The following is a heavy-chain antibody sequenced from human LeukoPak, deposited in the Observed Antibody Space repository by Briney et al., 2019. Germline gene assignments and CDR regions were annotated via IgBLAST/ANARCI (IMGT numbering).Heavy chain of an antibody. CDR1: GFAYTAYG. Sequence: VWSVRLTCAATGFAYTAYGMNWLRQAGGKGLEWLSYIGPGPSRTYNADSARGRFVISRDDAMNSLYLQMRSLTAEDTALYYRVRGGGELDYWGQGAPVTVSS. V-gene: IGHV3-21*01. CDR2: IGPGPSRT. D-gene: IGHD3-16*01. CDR3: VRGGGELDY. J-gene: IGHJ4*02.